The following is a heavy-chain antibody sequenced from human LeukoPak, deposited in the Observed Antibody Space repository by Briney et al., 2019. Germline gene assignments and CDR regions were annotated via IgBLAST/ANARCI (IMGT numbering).Heavy chain of an antibody. D-gene: IGHD4-17*01. CDR1: GGTFSSYA. CDR3: AREGDYGAEDDWFDP. V-gene: IGHV1-69*04. CDR2: IIPILGIA. Sequence: EASVKVSCKASGGTFSSYAISWVRQAPGQGLEWMGRIIPILGIANYAQRFQGRVTITADKSTSTAYMELSSLRSEDTAVYYCAREGDYGAEDDWFDPWGQGTLVTVSS. J-gene: IGHJ5*02.